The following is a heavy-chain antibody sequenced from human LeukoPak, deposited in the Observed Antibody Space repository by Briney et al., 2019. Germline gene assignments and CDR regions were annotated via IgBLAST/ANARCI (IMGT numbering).Heavy chain of an antibody. CDR1: GGSFSGYY. D-gene: IGHD2-2*01. CDR3: ARLVVVPAVPGNYYYGMDV. Sequence: SETLSLTCAVYGGSFSGYYWSWIRQPPGKGLEWIGEINHSGSTNYNPSLKSRVTISVDTSKNQFSLKLSSVTAADTAVYYRARLVVVPAVPGNYYYGMDVWGQGTTVTVSS. V-gene: IGHV4-34*01. J-gene: IGHJ6*02. CDR2: INHSGST.